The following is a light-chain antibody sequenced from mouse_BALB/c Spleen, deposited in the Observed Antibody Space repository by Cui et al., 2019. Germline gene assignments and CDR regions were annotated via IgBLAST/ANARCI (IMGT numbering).Light chain of an antibody. CDR1: QNVGTN. CDR3: QQYNSYPLT. Sequence: DIVMTQSQKFMSTSVGDRVSVTCKASQNVGTNVAWYQQKPGQSPKALIYSASYRYSGVPDRFTGSGSGTDFTLTISNVQSEDLAEYFGQQYNSYPLTFGSGTKLEIK. CDR2: SAS. J-gene: IGKJ4*01. V-gene: IGKV6-15*01.